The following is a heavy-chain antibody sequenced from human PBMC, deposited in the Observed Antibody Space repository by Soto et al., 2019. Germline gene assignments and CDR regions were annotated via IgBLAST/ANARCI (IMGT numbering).Heavy chain of an antibody. CDR2: IDPSDSYT. CDR3: ARRDTAMDDSLDYYYYGMDV. CDR1: GYSFTTYW. J-gene: IGHJ6*02. D-gene: IGHD5-18*01. Sequence: EVQLVQSGAEVKKPGESLRISCTCSGYSFTTYWISWVRQMPGKGLEWMGRIDPSDSYTNYSPSFQGHVTISADKSISTAYLQWSSLKASDTAMYYCARRDTAMDDSLDYYYYGMDVWGQGTTVTVSS. V-gene: IGHV5-10-1*03.